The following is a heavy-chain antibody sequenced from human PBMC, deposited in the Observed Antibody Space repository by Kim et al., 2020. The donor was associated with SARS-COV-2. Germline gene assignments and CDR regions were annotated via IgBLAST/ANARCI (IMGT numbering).Heavy chain of an antibody. V-gene: IGHV3-23*01. Sequence: ADAVKGRLTISRDDSKNTLHLQMNSMRAEDTDVYYCAKASSRGAYLTCFDYWGPGTLVTVSS. J-gene: IGHJ4*02. D-gene: IGHD1-26*01. CDR3: AKASSRGAYLTCFDY.